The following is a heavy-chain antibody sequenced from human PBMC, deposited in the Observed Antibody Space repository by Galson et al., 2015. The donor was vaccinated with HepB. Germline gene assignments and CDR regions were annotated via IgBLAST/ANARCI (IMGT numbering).Heavy chain of an antibody. J-gene: IGHJ6*03. CDR2: INAGNGNT. CDR1: GYTFTSYA. Sequence: SVKVSCKASGYTFTSYAMHWVRQAPGQRLEWMGWINAGNGNTKYSQKIQGIVTITRDTTASTAYMELSSLSSEDTAVYYFARSPRRTPVDYYYIDVWGKGTTVTVSS. V-gene: IGHV1-3*01. CDR3: ARSPRRTPVDYYYIDV. D-gene: IGHD1-14*01.